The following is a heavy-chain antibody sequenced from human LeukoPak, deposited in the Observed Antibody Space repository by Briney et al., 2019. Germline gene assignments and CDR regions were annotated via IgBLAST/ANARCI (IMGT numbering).Heavy chain of an antibody. Sequence: GGSLRLSCAASGFTFSSYSMNWVRQAPGKGLEWVSYISSSSSTIYYADSVKGRFTISRDNAKNSLYLQMNRLRAEDTALYYCAKCMTVRYFDWLLNDAFDIWGQGTMGTVSS. V-gene: IGHV3-48*01. CDR2: ISSSSSTI. CDR3: AKCMTVRYFDWLLNDAFDI. J-gene: IGHJ3*02. CDR1: GFTFSSYS. D-gene: IGHD3-9*01.